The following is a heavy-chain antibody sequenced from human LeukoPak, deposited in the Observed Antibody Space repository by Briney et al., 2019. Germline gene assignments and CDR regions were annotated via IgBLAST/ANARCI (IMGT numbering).Heavy chain of an antibody. D-gene: IGHD2-2*01. CDR2: ISAYNGNT. CDR3: ARVSSKYCSSTSCPMVPGAFDY. Sequence: ASVKVSCKASGYTFTSYGISWVRQAPGQGLEWMGWISAYNGNTNYAQKLQGRVTMTTDTSTSTAYMELSSLRSEDTAVYYCARVSSKYCSSTSCPMVPGAFDYWGQGTLVTVSS. V-gene: IGHV1-18*01. CDR1: GYTFTSYG. J-gene: IGHJ4*02.